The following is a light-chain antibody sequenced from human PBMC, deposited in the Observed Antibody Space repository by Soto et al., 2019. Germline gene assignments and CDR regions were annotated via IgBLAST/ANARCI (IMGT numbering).Light chain of an antibody. Sequence: QSVLTQPRSVSGSPGQSVTISCTGTSSDVGAYNYVSWYQQHPGKAPKLMIYDVTKRPSGVPDRFSGSKSGNTASLTISGLQGEDEADYYCCSYAGTYTLYVFGTGTKVT. CDR2: DVT. V-gene: IGLV2-11*01. CDR3: CSYAGTYTLYV. CDR1: SSDVGAYNY. J-gene: IGLJ1*01.